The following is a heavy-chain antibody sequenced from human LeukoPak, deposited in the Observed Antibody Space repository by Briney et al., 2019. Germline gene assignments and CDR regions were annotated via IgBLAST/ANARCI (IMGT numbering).Heavy chain of an antibody. CDR3: ARDKVDNAWTGSLFDY. V-gene: IGHV3-7*01. J-gene: IGHJ4*02. CDR2: IKQDGTEK. Sequence: GGSLRLSCAASGFTVSNTFMSWVRQAPGKGLEWVAIIKQDGTEKHYVDSVKGRFTISRDNAKNSVYLQMNSLRAEDTAAYYCARDKVDNAWTGSLFDYWGQGTLVTVSS. D-gene: IGHD1-1*01. CDR1: GFTVSNTF.